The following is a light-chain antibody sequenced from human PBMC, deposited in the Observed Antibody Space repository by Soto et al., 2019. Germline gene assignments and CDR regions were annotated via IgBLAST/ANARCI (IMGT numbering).Light chain of an antibody. V-gene: IGKV1-9*01. CDR1: QGISSY. Sequence: IQLTQSPSSLSASVGDRVTITCRASQGISSYLAWYQQKSGKAPKLLIYAAFTLQSGVPSRFSGSGSGTDFTLTISSLQPEDFATYYCQQLNSYPLTFGGGTKVDI. CDR2: AAF. CDR3: QQLNSYPLT. J-gene: IGKJ4*01.